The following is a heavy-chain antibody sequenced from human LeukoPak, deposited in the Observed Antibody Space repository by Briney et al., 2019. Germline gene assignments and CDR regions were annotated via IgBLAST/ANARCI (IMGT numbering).Heavy chain of an antibody. Sequence: PGTSLRLSCATSGFTFAAYTMIWVRQAPGKGLEWVAYITRSSGTIYYADPVKGRFTISRDDAKNSLYLQMNSLRDEDTAFYYCARKDGGQWYFDYWGQGTLVTVSS. CDR1: GFTFAAYT. CDR3: ARKDGGQWYFDY. CDR2: ITRSSGTI. J-gene: IGHJ4*02. V-gene: IGHV3-48*02. D-gene: IGHD6-19*01.